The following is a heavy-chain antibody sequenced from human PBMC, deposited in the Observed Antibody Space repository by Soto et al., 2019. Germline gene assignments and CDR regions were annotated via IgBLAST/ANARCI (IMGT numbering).Heavy chain of an antibody. V-gene: IGHV3-21*01. J-gene: IGHJ4*02. Sequence: EVQLVESGGGLVKPGGSLRLSCEASGFTFSSYTINWVRRAPGKGLEGVSSISSRSTNIHYADSVKGRFTISRDNAKRSLYLQMNSLRAEDVAGYYCARGPLYCFDYWGQGTLVTVSS. CDR1: GFTFSSYT. CDR2: ISSRSTNI. CDR3: ARGPLYCFDY.